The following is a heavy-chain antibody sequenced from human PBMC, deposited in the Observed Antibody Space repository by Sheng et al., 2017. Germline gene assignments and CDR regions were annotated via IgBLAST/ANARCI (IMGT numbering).Heavy chain of an antibody. CDR3: AKGLWIQHDSSGFKCNWFDP. V-gene: IGHV3-23*04. CDR1: GFTFDNYA. Sequence: DVQLVESGGGLVQPGGSLRLSCAASGFTFDNYAMSWVRQASGKGLEWVSTVSGSGENTYYADSVKGRFTISRDNSQNTLYLQMNSLRVEDTAVYYCAKGLWIQHDSSGFKCNWFDPWGQGTLVTVSS. J-gene: IGHJ5*02. CDR2: VSGSGENT. D-gene: IGHD3-22*01.